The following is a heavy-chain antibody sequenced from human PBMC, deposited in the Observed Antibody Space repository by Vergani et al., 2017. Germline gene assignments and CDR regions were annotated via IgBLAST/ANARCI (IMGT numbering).Heavy chain of an antibody. CDR1: GFTFSSYS. V-gene: IGHV3-21*01. J-gene: IGHJ4*02. CDR2: ISSSSSYI. D-gene: IGHD3-10*01. Sequence: EVQLVESGGGLVKPGGSLRLSCAASGFTFSSYSMNWVRQAPGKGLEWVSSISSSSSYIYYADSVKGRFTISRDNAKNSLYLQMNSLRAEDTAVYYCARDRRVRGVNEYWGQGTLVTVSA. CDR3: ARDRRVRGVNEY.